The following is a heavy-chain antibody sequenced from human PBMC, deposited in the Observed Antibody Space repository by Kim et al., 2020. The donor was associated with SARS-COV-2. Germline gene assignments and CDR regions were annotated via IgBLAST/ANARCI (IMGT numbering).Heavy chain of an antibody. V-gene: IGHV3-48*03. CDR1: GFTFSSYE. CDR2: ISSSGSTI. CDR3: ARGGVRGYSYGPNGMDV. J-gene: IGHJ6*02. Sequence: GGSLRLSCAASGFTFSSYEMNWVRQAPGKGLEWVSYISSSGSTIYYADSVKGRFTISRDNAKNSLYLQMNSLRAEDTAVYYCARGGVRGYSYGPNGMDVWGQGTTVTVSS. D-gene: IGHD5-18*01.